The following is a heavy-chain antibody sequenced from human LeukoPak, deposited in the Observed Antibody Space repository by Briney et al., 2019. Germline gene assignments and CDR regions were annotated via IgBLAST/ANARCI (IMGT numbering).Heavy chain of an antibody. Sequence: GGSLRLSCAASGFTFGSYSMHWVRQAPGKGVEWVALISYDGGAKYYADSVQGRLTISRDNSRNTLFLELKSLGPEDTAVYYCARDPAPNKYGLGWTKYYYYYYMDVWGKGTTVTVSS. V-gene: IGHV3-30*04. CDR3: ARDPAPNKYGLGWTKYYYYYYMDV. D-gene: IGHD3-10*01. J-gene: IGHJ6*03. CDR1: GFTFGSYS. CDR2: ISYDGGAK.